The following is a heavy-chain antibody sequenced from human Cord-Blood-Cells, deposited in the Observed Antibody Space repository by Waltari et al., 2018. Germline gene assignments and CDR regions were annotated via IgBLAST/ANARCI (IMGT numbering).Heavy chain of an antibody. V-gene: IGHV1-2*02. D-gene: IGHD3-16*02. Sequence: QVQLVQSGAEVKKPRASVKVPCKASGYTLTGYYMHGVRQAPGQGLEWMGWINPNSGGTNYAQKFQGRVTMTRDTSISTAYMELSRLRSDDTAVYYCAVTYYDYVWGSYRYDYWGQGTLVTVSS. CDR1: GYTLTGYY. CDR3: AVTYYDYVWGSYRYDY. J-gene: IGHJ4*02. CDR2: INPNSGGT.